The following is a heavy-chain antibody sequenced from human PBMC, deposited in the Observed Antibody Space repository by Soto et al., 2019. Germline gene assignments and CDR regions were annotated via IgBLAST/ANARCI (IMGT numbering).Heavy chain of an antibody. V-gene: IGHV4-34*01. CDR2: STHSGST. D-gene: IGHD2-2*01. J-gene: IGHJ6*02. CDR1: GGSVSGYY. Sequence: PSETLSLTCAGYGGSVSGYYGSGIRQPPGKGREWIGESTHSGSTNYNPSLKSRVPISVDPSKNQFSLKLSSVTAADTAVYYCAKLWRCSSTSCPYYYYYYGMDVWGQGTPVTVS. CDR3: AKLWRCSSTSCPYYYYYYGMDV.